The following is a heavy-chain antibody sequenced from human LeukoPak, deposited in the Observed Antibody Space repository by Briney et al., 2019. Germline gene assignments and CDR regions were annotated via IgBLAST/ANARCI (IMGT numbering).Heavy chain of an antibody. CDR1: GYTFTSYA. D-gene: IGHD3-22*01. CDR3: ARSYYYDSSGSYYFDY. Sequence: ASVKVSCKASGYTFTSYAMHWVRQAPGQRLEWIGWINAGNGNTKYSQKFQGRVTITRDTSASTAYMELSSLRSEDTAVYYCARSYYYDSSGSYYFDYWGQGTLVTVSS. V-gene: IGHV1-3*01. CDR2: INAGNGNT. J-gene: IGHJ4*02.